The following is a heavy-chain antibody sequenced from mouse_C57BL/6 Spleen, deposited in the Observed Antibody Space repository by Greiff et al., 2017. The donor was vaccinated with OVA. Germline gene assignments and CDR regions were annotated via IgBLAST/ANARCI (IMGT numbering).Heavy chain of an antibody. V-gene: IGHV1-9*01. CDR3: ARTRYYYGSSLWYFDV. CDR2: ILPGSGST. D-gene: IGHD1-1*01. J-gene: IGHJ1*03. Sequence: VQLQQSGAELMKPGASVKLSCKATGYTFTGYWIEWVKQRPGHGLEWIGEILPGSGSTNYNEKFKGKATFTADTYSNTAYMQLSILTTENSSIYYCARTRYYYGSSLWYFDVWGTGTTVTVSS. CDR1: GYTFTGYW.